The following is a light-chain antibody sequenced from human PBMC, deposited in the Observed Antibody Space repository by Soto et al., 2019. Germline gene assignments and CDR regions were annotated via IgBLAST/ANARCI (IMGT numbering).Light chain of an antibody. CDR2: DAS. CDR3: QQSYSTPTWT. V-gene: IGKV1-39*01. CDR1: QSISRY. J-gene: IGKJ1*01. Sequence: DIQMTQSPSSLSASVGDRVTITCRANQSISRYLNWYRQKPGKAPKLLIFDASSLQRGVPSRFSGSGSGTDFTLTISNLQPEDFATFYCQQSYSTPTWTFGQGTKVDI.